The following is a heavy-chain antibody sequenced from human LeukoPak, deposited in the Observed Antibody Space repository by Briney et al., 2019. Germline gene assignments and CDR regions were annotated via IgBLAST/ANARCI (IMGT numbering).Heavy chain of an antibody. CDR3: AGGDGGSRPSK. Sequence: GGSLRLSCAASGFTFSSYEMNWVRQAPGKGLEWVSYISSSGSTIYYADSVKGRFTISRDNAKNTLYLQMNSLRAEDTAVYYCAGGDGGSRPSKWGQGTLVTVSS. D-gene: IGHD2-15*01. V-gene: IGHV3-48*03. CDR2: ISSSGSTI. J-gene: IGHJ4*02. CDR1: GFTFSSYE.